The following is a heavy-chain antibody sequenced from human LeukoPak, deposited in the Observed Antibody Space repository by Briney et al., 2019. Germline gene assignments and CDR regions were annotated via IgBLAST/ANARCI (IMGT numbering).Heavy chain of an antibody. V-gene: IGHV4-61*05. CDR2: IYHSGNT. J-gene: IGHJ4*02. Sequence: SETLSLTCTVSGGSISSSSYYWSWIRQPAGKGLEWIGEIYHSGNTNYNPSVKSRVAISLDKASNQFSLRLTSVTAADTAMYFCAREEMPGKFDYWGQGILVTVSS. D-gene: IGHD1-26*01. CDR3: AREEMPGKFDY. CDR1: GGSISSSSYY.